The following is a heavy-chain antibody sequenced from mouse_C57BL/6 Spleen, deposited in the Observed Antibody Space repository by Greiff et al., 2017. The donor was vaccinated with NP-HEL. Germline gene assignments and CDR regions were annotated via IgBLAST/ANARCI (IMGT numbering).Heavy chain of an antibody. Sequence: EVKLVESGPELVKPGASVKIPCKASGYTFTDYNMDWVKQSHGKSLEWIGDINPNNGGTIYNQKFKGKATLTVDKSSSTAYMELRSLTSEDTAVYYCARESTEGAMDYWGQGTSVTVSS. V-gene: IGHV1-18*01. D-gene: IGHD1-1*01. CDR2: INPNNGGT. J-gene: IGHJ4*01. CDR1: GYTFTDYN. CDR3: ARESTEGAMDY.